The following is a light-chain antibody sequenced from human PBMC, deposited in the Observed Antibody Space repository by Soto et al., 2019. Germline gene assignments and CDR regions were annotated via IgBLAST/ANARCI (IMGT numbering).Light chain of an antibody. V-gene: IGLV2-8*01. Sequence: QSALTQPPSASGSPGQSVTISCTGTSSDVGGYNYVSWYQQHPGKAPKVMIYDVNKRPSGVPDRFSGSKSGNTASLTVSGLQAEDEGDYYCSSHAGGQNVVFGGGTKVTVL. J-gene: IGLJ2*01. CDR1: SSDVGGYNY. CDR3: SSHAGGQNVV. CDR2: DVN.